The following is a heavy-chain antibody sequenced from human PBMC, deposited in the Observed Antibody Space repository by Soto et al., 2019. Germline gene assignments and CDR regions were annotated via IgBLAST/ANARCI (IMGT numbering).Heavy chain of an antibody. CDR1: GGSFSVYY. CDR2: INHSGSP. V-gene: IGHV4-34*01. D-gene: IGHD1-1*01. J-gene: IGHJ5*02. Sequence: SETLSVTCAVYGGSFSVYYWSWLRQPPGKGLEWIGEINHSGSPNYNPSLKSRVTISVDTSKNQFSLKMTSVTAADTAVYYCATANWSHHYFDPWGQGTLVTVSS. CDR3: ATANWSHHYFDP.